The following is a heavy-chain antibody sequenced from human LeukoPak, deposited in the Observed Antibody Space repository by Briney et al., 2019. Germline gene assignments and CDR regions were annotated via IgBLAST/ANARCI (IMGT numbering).Heavy chain of an antibody. CDR2: ISPTGSTT. J-gene: IGHJ4*02. Sequence: GGSLRLSCTASGYSFSGHWMHWARQLPGKGLVWVSRISPTGSTTSYADSVKGRFTVSRDNAKNTLYLQVNNLRAEDTAVYYCARGPNSNWSGLDFWGQGTLLTVSS. CDR1: GYSFSGHW. D-gene: IGHD6-6*01. CDR3: ARGPNSNWSGLDF. V-gene: IGHV3-74*01.